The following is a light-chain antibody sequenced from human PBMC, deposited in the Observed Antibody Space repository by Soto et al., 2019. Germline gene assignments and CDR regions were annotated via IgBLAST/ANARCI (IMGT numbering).Light chain of an antibody. CDR2: EVS. CDR1: SSDVGGYNY. J-gene: IGLJ3*02. CDR3: SSYTSSSTPNWV. V-gene: IGLV2-14*01. Sequence: QSVLTQPASVSGSPGQSITISCTGTSSDVGGYNYVSWYQQHPGKAPKLMIYEVSNRPSGVSNRFSGSKSGNTASLTISGLKAEDGAAYYCSSYTSSSTPNWVFGGGTKLTVL.